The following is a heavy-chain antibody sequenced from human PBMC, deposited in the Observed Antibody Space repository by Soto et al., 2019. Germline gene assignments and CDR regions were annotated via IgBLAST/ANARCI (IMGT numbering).Heavy chain of an antibody. CDR1: GYTFTGDY. J-gene: IGHJ4*02. V-gene: IGHV1-2*02. D-gene: IGHD3-9*01. Sequence: SVKVSFKASGYTFTGDYMHWVRQAPGQGFEWMGRISPKSGVTNYAQKFQGRVTMTWDTSLNTAYMELSSLMFEDTAVYYCARPPGYVSDWYYFDLWGQGTLVPVSS. CDR2: ISPKSGVT. CDR3: ARPPGYVSDWYYFDL.